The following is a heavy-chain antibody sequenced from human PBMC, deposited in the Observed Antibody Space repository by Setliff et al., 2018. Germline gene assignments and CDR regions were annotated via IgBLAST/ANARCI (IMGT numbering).Heavy chain of an antibody. J-gene: IGHJ3*02. CDR2: TRNKANSYTT. Sequence: PGGSLRLSCAASGFTFSDHYMDWVRQAPGKGLEWVGRTRNKANSYTTEYAASVKGRFTISRDDSKSSLYLQMNSLKTEDTAVYYCARVFWSGYYTGDAFDIWGQGTMVTVSS. D-gene: IGHD3-3*01. CDR1: GFTFSDHY. V-gene: IGHV3-72*01. CDR3: ARVFWSGYYTGDAFDI.